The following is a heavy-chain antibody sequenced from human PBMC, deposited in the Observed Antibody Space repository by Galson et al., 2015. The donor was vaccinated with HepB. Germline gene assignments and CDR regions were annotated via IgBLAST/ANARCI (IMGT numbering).Heavy chain of an antibody. J-gene: IGHJ4*02. CDR1: HGSVNNYY. D-gene: IGHD2-2*01. Sequence: SETLSLTCSVSHGSVNNYYWSWIRQSPGNRLEWIGYIYYNGDTTYNPSLGYRVGMSVDTSVNQVSLWLTYVTAADTAVYYCARHPGRGSVGYAFDLWGQGTLVTVSA. V-gene: IGHV4-59*08. CDR2: IYYNGDT. CDR3: ARHPGRGSVGYAFDL.